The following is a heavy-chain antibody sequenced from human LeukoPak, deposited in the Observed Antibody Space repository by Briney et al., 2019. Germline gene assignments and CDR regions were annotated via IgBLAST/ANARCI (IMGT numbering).Heavy chain of an antibody. CDR3: ARRYFDVLDY. V-gene: IGHV4-39*07. J-gene: IGHJ4*02. D-gene: IGHD3-9*01. CDR1: GGGSITSNSYY. CDR2: ISYSGST. Sequence: KASETLSLTCTVFGGGSITSNSYYWGWIRQPPGKGLEWIGSISYSGSTYYNSSLESRVTISVDTSKNQFSLKLGSVTAADTAVYYCARRYFDVLDYWGQGTLVTVSS.